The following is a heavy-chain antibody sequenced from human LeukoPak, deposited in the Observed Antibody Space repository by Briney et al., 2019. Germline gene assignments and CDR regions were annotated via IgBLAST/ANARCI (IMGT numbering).Heavy chain of an antibody. CDR3: ASLRRDGYNYYFDY. J-gene: IGHJ4*02. CDR2: IYYSGST. Sequence: PSETLSLTCTVSGASISSNNYYWVWIRQPPGKGLEWIGTIYYSGSTYYNPSLKSRVTISVDTSKNQFSLKLSSVTAADTAVYYCASLRRDGYNYYFDYWGQGTLVTVSS. V-gene: IGHV4-39*01. D-gene: IGHD5-24*01. CDR1: GASISSNNYY.